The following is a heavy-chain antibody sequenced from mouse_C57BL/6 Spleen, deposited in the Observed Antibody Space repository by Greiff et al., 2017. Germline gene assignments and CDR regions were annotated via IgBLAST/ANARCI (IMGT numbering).Heavy chain of an antibody. CDR2: ISSGGSYT. V-gene: IGHV5-6*01. J-gene: IGHJ2*01. CDR1: GFTFSSYG. Sequence: VQLKESGGDLVKPGGSLKLSCAASGFTFSSYGMSWVRQTPDKRLEWVATISSGGSYTYYPDSVKGRFTISRDNAKNTLYLQMSSLKSEDTAMYYCARHVVASDYFDYWGQGTTLTVSS. CDR3: ARHVVASDYFDY. D-gene: IGHD1-1*01.